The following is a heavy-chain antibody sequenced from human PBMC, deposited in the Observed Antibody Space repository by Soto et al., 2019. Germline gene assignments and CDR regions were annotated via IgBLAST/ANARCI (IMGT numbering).Heavy chain of an antibody. V-gene: IGHV1-24*01. Sequence: ASVKVSCKVSGYTLTDLSMQWVRQAPGKGLEWMGGFDPEDGETIYAQKFQGRVTMTEDTATDTAYMELSSLRSEDTAVYYCATHRFGRLLEWLPGDLLAYWGQGTLVTGSS. J-gene: IGHJ4*02. CDR1: GYTLTDLS. D-gene: IGHD3-3*01. CDR2: FDPEDGET. CDR3: ATHRFGRLLEWLPGDLLAY.